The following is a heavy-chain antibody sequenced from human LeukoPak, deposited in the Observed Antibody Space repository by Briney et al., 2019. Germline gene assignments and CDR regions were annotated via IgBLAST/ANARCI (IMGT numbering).Heavy chain of an antibody. J-gene: IGHJ4*02. V-gene: IGHV3-20*04. CDR2: IKWNGAST. Sequence: GGSLRLSCAAYGFTFDDNGMSWVRHAPGEGLEWDSGIKWNGASTGHADLVEGRFTISTDHAKNSLYLEMSSLRTEDTAIYFCSRDPRSSCYDYWGQGTLVSVSS. CDR1: GFTFDDNG. CDR3: SRDPRSSCYDY. D-gene: IGHD3-22*01.